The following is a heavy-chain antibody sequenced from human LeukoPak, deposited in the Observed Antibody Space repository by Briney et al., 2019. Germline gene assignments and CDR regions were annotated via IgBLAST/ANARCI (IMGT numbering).Heavy chain of an antibody. D-gene: IGHD3-22*01. J-gene: IGHJ4*02. CDR2: ISSSGSTI. V-gene: IGHV3-11*04. CDR1: GFTFSSYW. Sequence: GGSLRLSCAASGFTFSSYWMHWIRQAPGKGLEWVSYISSSGSTIYYADSVKGRFTISRDNAKNSLYLQMNSLRAEDTAVYYCARGAYDSSGYYPQDYWGQGTLVTVSS. CDR3: ARGAYDSSGYYPQDY.